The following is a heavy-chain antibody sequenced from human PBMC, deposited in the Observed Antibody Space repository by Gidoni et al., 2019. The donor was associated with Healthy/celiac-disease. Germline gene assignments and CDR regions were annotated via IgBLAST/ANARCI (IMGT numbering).Heavy chain of an antibody. V-gene: IGHV3-23*01. CDR1: AFTFRSYA. CDR3: AKGLRSSSGYYYDYFDY. J-gene: IGHJ4*02. Sequence: EVQLLESGGGLVQPGGSLSLPCAASAFTFRSYAMSWVRQAPGKGLDCVSAIRGSGGSTDYADSVKGQFTISRDNSKNTLYLQMNSLRAEDTAVYYCAKGLRSSSGYYYDYFDYWGQGTLVTVSS. CDR2: IRGSGGST. D-gene: IGHD3-22*01.